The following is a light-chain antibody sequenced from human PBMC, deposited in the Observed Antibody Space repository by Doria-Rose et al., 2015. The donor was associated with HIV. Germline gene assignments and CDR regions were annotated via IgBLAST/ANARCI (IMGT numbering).Light chain of an antibody. CDR1: QDISNS. CDR2: DAS. CDR3: QQYDKLPYT. V-gene: IGKV1-33*01. J-gene: IGKJ2*01. Sequence: DIRMTQSPSSLSASVGDRVTITCQASQDISNSLHWCQQKPGKAPTLMIYDASNLYAGDPSRFSVSGSGTDFTYAISSLQPEDIATYYCQQYDKLPYTFGQGTKLEIK.